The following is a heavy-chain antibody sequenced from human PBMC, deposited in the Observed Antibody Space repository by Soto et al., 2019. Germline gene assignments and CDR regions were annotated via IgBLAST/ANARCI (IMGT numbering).Heavy chain of an antibody. CDR2: ISGSGGST. CDR3: AKDAFGVVTPIFVP. D-gene: IGHD3-3*01. J-gene: IGHJ5*02. CDR1: GFTIIGYG. Sequence: GSKRHSNAASGFTIIGYGMRWVSQEPGKGLEWVSAISGSGGSTYYADSVKGRFTISRDNSKNTLYLQMNSLRAEDTAVYYCAKDAFGVVTPIFVPWGQGTLVTVSS. V-gene: IGHV3-23*01.